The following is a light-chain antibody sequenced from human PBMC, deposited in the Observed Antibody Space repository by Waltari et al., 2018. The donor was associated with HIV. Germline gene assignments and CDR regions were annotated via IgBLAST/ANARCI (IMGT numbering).Light chain of an antibody. V-gene: IGKV3-11*01. CDR2: DAS. J-gene: IGKJ4*01. CDR3: QQRSNWVT. Sequence: EIVLTQSPATLSLSPGERATLSCRASQSVSSSLAWYQHKPGQAPRLLIYDASNRATCIPARFSGSGSGTDFTLTISSLEPEDFAVYYCQQRSNWVTFGGGTKVEIK. CDR1: QSVSSS.